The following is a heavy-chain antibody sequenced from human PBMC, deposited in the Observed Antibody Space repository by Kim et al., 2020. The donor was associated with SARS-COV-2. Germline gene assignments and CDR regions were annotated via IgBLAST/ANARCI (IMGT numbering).Heavy chain of an antibody. J-gene: IGHJ5*02. D-gene: IGHD2-15*01. CDR3: ARIVVVVAATQNWFDP. CDR2: INHSGST. Sequence: SETLSLTCAVYGGSFSGYYWSWIRQPPGKGLEWIGEINHSGSTNYNPSLKSRVTISVDTSKNQFSLKLSSVTAADTAVYYCARIVVVVAATQNWFDPWGQGTLVTVSS. CDR1: GGSFSGYY. V-gene: IGHV4-34*01.